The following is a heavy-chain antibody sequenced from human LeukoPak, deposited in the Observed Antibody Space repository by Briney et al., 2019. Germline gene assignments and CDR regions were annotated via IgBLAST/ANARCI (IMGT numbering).Heavy chain of an antibody. CDR3: ARVRYSGYFDY. CDR2: INHSGST. Sequence: SETLSLTCAVYGGSFSGYYWSWIRQPPGKGLEWIGEINHSGSTNYNPSLKSRVTISVDTSKNPFSLKLSSVTAADTAVYYCARVRYSGYFDYWGQGTLVTVSS. D-gene: IGHD5-12*01. V-gene: IGHV4-34*01. CDR1: GGSFSGYY. J-gene: IGHJ4*02.